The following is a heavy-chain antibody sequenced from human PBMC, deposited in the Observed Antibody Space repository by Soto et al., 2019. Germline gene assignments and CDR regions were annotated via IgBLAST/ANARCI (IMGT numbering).Heavy chain of an antibody. J-gene: IGHJ4*02. V-gene: IGHV3-9*01. Sequence: GGSLRLSCAASGFTFDDYAMHWVRQAPGKGLEWVSGISWNSGSIGYADSVKGRFTISRDNAKNSLYLQMNSLRAEDTALYYRAKEGSNFDYWGQGTLVTVSS. CDR3: AKEGSNFDY. CDR2: ISWNSGSI. CDR1: GFTFDDYA.